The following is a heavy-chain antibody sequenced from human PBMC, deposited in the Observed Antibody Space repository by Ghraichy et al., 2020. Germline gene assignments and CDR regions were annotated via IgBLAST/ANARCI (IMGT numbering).Heavy chain of an antibody. J-gene: IGHJ3*02. Sequence: SETLSLTCTVSGGSLSSSSYHWGWIRQPPGKGLEWIGSIYYGGSTYYNPSLKSRATLSVDTSKNQFSLKLSSVTAADTAVYYWARPNITMSPHVFDIWGQGTMVTVSS. D-gene: IGHD3-22*01. CDR1: GGSLSSSSYH. CDR2: IYYGGST. CDR3: ARPNITMSPHVFDI. V-gene: IGHV4-39*01.